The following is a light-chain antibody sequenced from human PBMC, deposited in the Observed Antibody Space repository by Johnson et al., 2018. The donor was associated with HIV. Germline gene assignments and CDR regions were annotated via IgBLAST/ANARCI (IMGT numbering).Light chain of an antibody. CDR2: DNN. CDR3: GPWDSSLSAV. CDR1: SSNIGNNY. V-gene: IGLV1-51*01. J-gene: IGLJ1*01. Sequence: QAVLTQPPSVSAAPGQKVTISCSGSSSNIGNNYVSWYQQLPGTAPKLLIYDNNKRPSGIPDRFSGSKSGTSATLGITGLQTGDEADYYSGPWDSSLSAVFGTGLRVTV.